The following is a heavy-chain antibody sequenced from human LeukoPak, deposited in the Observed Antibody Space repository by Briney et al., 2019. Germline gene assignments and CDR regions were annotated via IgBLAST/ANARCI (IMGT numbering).Heavy chain of an antibody. V-gene: IGHV3-48*01. D-gene: IGHD1-26*01. Sequence: GGSLRLSCAASGFTFSSYSMNWVRQAPGKGLEWVSYISSGSTTVYYAGSVKGRFTISRDNAKKSLYLQMNSLRAEDTAVYYCARVWYSGSYPVDYWGQGTLVTVSS. J-gene: IGHJ4*02. CDR3: ARVWYSGSYPVDY. CDR1: GFTFSSYS. CDR2: ISSGSTTV.